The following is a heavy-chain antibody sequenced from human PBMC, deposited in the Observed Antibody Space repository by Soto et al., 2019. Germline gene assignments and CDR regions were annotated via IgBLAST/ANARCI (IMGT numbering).Heavy chain of an antibody. V-gene: IGHV5-51*01. D-gene: IGHD3-3*01. CDR1: GYSFTSYW. CDR2: IYPGDSDT. Sequence: GESLKISCKGSGYSFTSYWIGWVRQMPGKGLEWMGIIYPGDSDTRYSPSFQGQVTISADKSISTAYLQWSSLKASDTAMYYCATGEAHYDFWSGYPDFYGTDVWGQGTTVTVSS. J-gene: IGHJ6*02. CDR3: ATGEAHYDFWSGYPDFYGTDV.